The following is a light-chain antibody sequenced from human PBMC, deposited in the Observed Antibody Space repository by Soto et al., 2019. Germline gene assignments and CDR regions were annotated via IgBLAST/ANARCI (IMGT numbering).Light chain of an antibody. CDR2: ENN. Sequence: QSVLTQPPSVSAAPGQKVTVACCGSSSNIGNNYVSWYQQLPGTAPKLLIYENNKRPSGIPDRFSGSKSGTSATLGITGLQTGDEADYYCGTWDSSLSAGPFVFGTGTKVTVL. CDR1: SSNIGNNY. CDR3: GTWDSSLSAGPFV. J-gene: IGLJ1*01. V-gene: IGLV1-51*02.